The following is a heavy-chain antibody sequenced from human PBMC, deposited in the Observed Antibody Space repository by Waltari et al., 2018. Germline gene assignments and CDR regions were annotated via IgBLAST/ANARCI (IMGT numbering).Heavy chain of an antibody. Sequence: EVQLVDSGGGFVKSGGSLKLSCAASGFTVSGSAMHWVRQASGKGLEWVGRIRNKANNYATAYAASVKGRFTISRDDSKNTAYLQMNSLKTEDTAVYYCTRLNAYGMDVWGQGTTVTVSS. V-gene: IGHV3-73*01. J-gene: IGHJ6*02. CDR3: TRLNAYGMDV. D-gene: IGHD2-8*01. CDR2: IRNKANNYAT. CDR1: GFTVSGSA.